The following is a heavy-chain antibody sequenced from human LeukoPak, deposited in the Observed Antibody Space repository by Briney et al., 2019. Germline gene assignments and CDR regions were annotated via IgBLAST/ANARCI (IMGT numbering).Heavy chain of an antibody. Sequence: GGSLRLSCAASGFTFSNYDMHWVRQATGGGLEWVSSIGTAADTYYPGSVKGRFTISRENAKNSLYLQMNSLRAGDTAVYYCARGPIVGITETKGYFDYWGQGILVTVSS. J-gene: IGHJ4*02. V-gene: IGHV3-13*01. CDR1: GFTFSNYD. CDR2: IGTAADT. D-gene: IGHD1-7*01. CDR3: ARGPIVGITETKGYFDY.